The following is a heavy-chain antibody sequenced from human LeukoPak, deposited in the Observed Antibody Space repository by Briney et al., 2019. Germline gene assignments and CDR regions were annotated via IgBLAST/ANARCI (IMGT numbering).Heavy chain of an antibody. CDR2: ISSSSSHI. D-gene: IGHD3-9*01. CDR1: GFTFSSYS. CDR3: ARVPHYDILTGYYKDGMDV. V-gene: IGHV3-21*01. J-gene: IGHJ6*02. Sequence: PGGSLRLSCAASGFTFSSYSMNWVRQAPGKGLEWVSSISSSSSHIYYADSVKGRFTISRDNAKNSLYLQMNSLRAEDTAVYYCARVPHYDILTGYYKDGMDVWGQGTTVTVSS.